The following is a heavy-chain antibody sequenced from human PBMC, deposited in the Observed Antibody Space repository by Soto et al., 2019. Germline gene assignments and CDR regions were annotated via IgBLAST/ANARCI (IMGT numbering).Heavy chain of an antibody. Sequence: QVQLQESGPGLVKPSQTLSLTCTFSGGSISSGGYYWSWIRQHPGNVMEWIGYIYYSGSTYYNPSLKSRVTISVDTSKNQFSLKLSSVTAADTAVYYCARGGSTLNYWGQGTLVTVSS. V-gene: IGHV4-31*03. J-gene: IGHJ4*02. CDR3: ARGGSTLNY. CDR2: IYYSGST. CDR1: GGSISSGGYY. D-gene: IGHD1-26*01.